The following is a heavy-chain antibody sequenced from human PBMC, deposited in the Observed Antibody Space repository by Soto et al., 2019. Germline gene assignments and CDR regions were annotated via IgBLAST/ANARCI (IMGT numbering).Heavy chain of an antibody. V-gene: IGHV3-33*01. J-gene: IGHJ6*02. CDR2: IWYDGSNK. CDR1: GFTFSSYG. Sequence: GVSLRLSCAASGFTFSSYGMHWVRQAPGKGLEWVAVIWYDGSNKYYADSVKGRFTISRDNSKNTLYLQMNSLRAEDTAVYYCVRDLVDIVAKRDYYYYGMDVWGQGTTVIVS. D-gene: IGHD5-12*01. CDR3: VRDLVDIVAKRDYYYYGMDV.